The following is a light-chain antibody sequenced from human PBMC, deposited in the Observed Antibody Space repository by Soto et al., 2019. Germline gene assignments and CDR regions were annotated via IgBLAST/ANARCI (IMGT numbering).Light chain of an antibody. V-gene: IGLV2-8*01. CDR3: SSYAGNNIHYV. CDR1: STDVGGYNY. CDR2: EVS. Sequence: QSALTQPPSASGSAGQSVTISCTGTSTDVGGYNYVSWYQQHPGKAPKLMIYEVSNRPSGVPDRFSGSKSGNTASLTVSGIQAEDEADYYCSSYAGNNIHYVFGTGTKVTVL. J-gene: IGLJ1*01.